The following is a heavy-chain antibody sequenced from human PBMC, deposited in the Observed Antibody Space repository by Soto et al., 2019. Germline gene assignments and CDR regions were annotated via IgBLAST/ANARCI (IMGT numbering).Heavy chain of an antibody. Sequence: QITLKESGPTLVKPTQTLTLTCTFSGFSLSTTVVCVCWIRQPPGKALEWFALGYWDDDKRYSPSRKSRLTSTKDNYKKQVVLTMTKIDPVDTATYYCTHISEFGGVTVVDLWGQGTLVPGSS. CDR3: THISEFGGVTVVDL. D-gene: IGHD3-16*02. J-gene: IGHJ4*02. CDR2: GYWDDDK. V-gene: IGHV2-5*02. CDR1: GFSLSTTVVC.